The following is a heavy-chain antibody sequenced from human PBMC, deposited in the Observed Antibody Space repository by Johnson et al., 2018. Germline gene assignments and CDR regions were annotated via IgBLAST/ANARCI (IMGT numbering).Heavy chain of an antibody. D-gene: IGHD3-10*01. V-gene: IGHV3-11*01. J-gene: IGHJ6*02. Sequence: AGRSLRLSCAASGFSFSDYYMNWIRQAPGKGLEWVSYISSRCSTIYYADAVKGRFTIPRDTAKNSLYLQMNSLRAEDTAVYYCARDSDYYGSGRYGYYYGMDVWGQGTTVTVSS. CDR2: ISSRCSTI. CDR1: GFSFSDYY. CDR3: ARDSDYYGSGRYGYYYGMDV.